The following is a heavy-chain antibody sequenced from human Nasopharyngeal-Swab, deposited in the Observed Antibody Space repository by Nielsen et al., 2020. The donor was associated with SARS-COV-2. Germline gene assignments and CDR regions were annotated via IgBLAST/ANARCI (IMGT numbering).Heavy chain of an antibody. CDR3: AASPNYYDSSGYPFDI. CDR1: GFTFTSSA. D-gene: IGHD3-22*01. CDR2: SVVGSGNT. J-gene: IGHJ3*02. V-gene: IGHV1-58*01. Sequence: SVKVSCKAYGFTFTSSAVQWVRQARGERLEWIGWSVVGSGNTNYAQKCQERVTITRDMSTSTAYMELSSLRSEDTAVYYCAASPNYYDSSGYPFDIWGQGTMVTVSS.